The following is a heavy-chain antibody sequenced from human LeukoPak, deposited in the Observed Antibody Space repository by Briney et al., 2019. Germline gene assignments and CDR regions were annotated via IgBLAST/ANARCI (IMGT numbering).Heavy chain of an antibody. CDR3: ARGDDDSSGYIFDY. Sequence: GGSLRLSCAASGSTFSSYSMNWVRQAPGKGLEWVSYISSSSSTIYYADSVKGRFTISRDNAKNSLYLQMNSLRAEDTAVYYCARGDDDSSGYIFDYWGQGTLVTVSS. J-gene: IGHJ4*02. CDR2: ISSSSSTI. V-gene: IGHV3-48*01. D-gene: IGHD3-22*01. CDR1: GSTFSSYS.